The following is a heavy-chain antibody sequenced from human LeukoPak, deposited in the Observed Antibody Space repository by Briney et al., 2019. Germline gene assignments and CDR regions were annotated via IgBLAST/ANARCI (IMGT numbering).Heavy chain of an antibody. J-gene: IGHJ5*02. D-gene: IGHD1-20*01. CDR1: GFTFTNNA. CDR3: AHVESMTGLKLGS. Sequence: GGSLRLSCAMSGFTFTNNAMTWVRQAPGKGPEWVGRIKHKGYDGTPDYAAPVKGRFTISRDDSKDTMYLQMNSLESEDTALYYCAHVESMTGLKLGSWGQGALVTVSS. V-gene: IGHV3-15*01. CDR2: IKHKGYDGTP.